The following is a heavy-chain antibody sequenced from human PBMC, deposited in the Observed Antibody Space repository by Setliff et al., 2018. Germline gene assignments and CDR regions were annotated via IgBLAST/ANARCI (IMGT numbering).Heavy chain of an antibody. V-gene: IGHV4-61*09. CDR1: GDPMSSRRYY. CDR2: IYTSWST. CDR3: ARMSGFQYMDV. Sequence: TLSLTCTVSGDPMSSRRYYWAWIRQPAGKGLAWIGQIYTSWSTKYNPSLKSRVTISLDTSNNQFSLSLSSVTAADTAVYYCARMSGFQYMDVWGKGTTVTVSS. D-gene: IGHD3-3*01. J-gene: IGHJ6*03.